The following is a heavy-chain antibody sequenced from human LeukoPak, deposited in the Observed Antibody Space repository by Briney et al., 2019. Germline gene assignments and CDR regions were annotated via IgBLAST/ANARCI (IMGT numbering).Heavy chain of an antibody. CDR3: AKDDLQSGTYPTLDY. CDR2: ILYVGTDK. D-gene: IGHD3-10*01. J-gene: IGHJ4*02. V-gene: IGHV3-30*02. CDR1: GFAFRNYG. Sequence: PGGSLRLSCAAFGFAFRNYGMQWVRRAPGKGREWVAFILYVGTDKYYADSVKGRLTIYRDKSKNTQYLQMNNRRPENTAVNNGAKDDLQSGTYPTLDYWGQGTLVTVSS.